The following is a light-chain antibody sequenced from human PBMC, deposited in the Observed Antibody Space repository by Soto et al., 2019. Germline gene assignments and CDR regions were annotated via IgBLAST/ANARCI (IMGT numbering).Light chain of an antibody. CDR2: TAS. CDR1: QNINNF. J-gene: IGKJ1*01. CDR3: QQSYSPLTWT. Sequence: DIQMTQSPSSLSASVGDRVTITCRASQNINNFLNWYQQRPGKDPNLLIYTASNLQTGVPSRFTGSGSGTDFNLTISSLQPEDFATYYCQQSYSPLTWTFGQGTKVEIK. V-gene: IGKV1-39*01.